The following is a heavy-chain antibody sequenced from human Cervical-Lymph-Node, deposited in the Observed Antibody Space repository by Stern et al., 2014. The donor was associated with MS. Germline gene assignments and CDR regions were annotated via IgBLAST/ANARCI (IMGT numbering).Heavy chain of an antibody. V-gene: IGHV4-39*02. CDR3: ARRWDTATIDY. CDR2: IYYSGST. CDR1: GGSISSSSYY. D-gene: IGHD5-18*01. J-gene: IGHJ4*02. Sequence: QLQLQESGPGLVKPSETLSLTCTVSGGSISSSSYYWGWIRQPPGKGLEWIGSIYYSGSTYYNPSLKSRVTISVDTSKNHFSLKRSSVTAADTAVYYCARRWDTATIDYWGQGTLVTVSS.